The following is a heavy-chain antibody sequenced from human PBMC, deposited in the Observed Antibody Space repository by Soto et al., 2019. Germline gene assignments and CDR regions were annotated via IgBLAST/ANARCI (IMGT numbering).Heavy chain of an antibody. D-gene: IGHD1-26*01. J-gene: IGHJ4*02. CDR2: ISVYTGKT. Sequence: QVQLVQSGAEVKMPGASVKVSCETSGYTFTSYGITWLRQAPGQGLEWMGWISVYTGKTNYAQKLQGRVTLTTDTSSNTAYMELSSLGSDDTAFYYCARGRWELPNYSLYYWGKGTLVTVSS. CDR1: GYTFTSYG. V-gene: IGHV1-18*01. CDR3: ARGRWELPNYSLYY.